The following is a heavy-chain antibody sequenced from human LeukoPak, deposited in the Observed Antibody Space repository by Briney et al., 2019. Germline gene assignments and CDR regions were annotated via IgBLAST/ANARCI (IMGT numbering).Heavy chain of an antibody. CDR1: GGSISSNSNY. CDR2: ISYGGST. V-gene: IGHV4-39*01. CDR3: ARQALWFFDH. D-gene: IGHD2-21*01. Sequence: PSETLSLTCTVSGGSISSNSNYWAWIRQPPGRGLEWIGSISYGGSTYYSPSLESRVTISVETSKNQFSLRLSSVTAADTAVYYCARQALWFFDHWGQGTLVTVSS. J-gene: IGHJ4*02.